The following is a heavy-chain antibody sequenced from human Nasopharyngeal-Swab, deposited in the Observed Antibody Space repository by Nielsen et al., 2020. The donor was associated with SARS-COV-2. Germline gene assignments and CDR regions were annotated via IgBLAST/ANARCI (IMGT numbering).Heavy chain of an antibody. CDR3: ARDPQRDYCGGDCSYFDY. CDR2: ISSSSSYI. J-gene: IGHJ4*02. CDR1: GFTFSSYS. D-gene: IGHD2-21*02. V-gene: IGHV3-21*01. Sequence: GESLKISCAASGFTFSSYSMNWVRQAPGKGLEWGSSISSSSSYIYYADSVKGRFTISRDNAKNSLYLQMNSLRAEDTAVYYCARDPQRDYCGGDCSYFDYWGQGTLVTVSS.